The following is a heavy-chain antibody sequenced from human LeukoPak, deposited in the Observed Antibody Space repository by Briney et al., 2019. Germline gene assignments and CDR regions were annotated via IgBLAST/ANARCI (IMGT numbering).Heavy chain of an antibody. V-gene: IGHV1-2*04. D-gene: IGHD3-10*01. CDR2: INPNSGGT. J-gene: IGHJ4*02. CDR3: ARDFMYYYGSGSYYTLNY. CDR1: GYTFTGYY. Sequence: ASVKVSCKASGYTFTGYYMHWVRQAPGQGLEWMGWINPNSGGTNYAQKFQGWVTMTRDTSISTAYMELSRLRSDDTAVYYCARDFMYYYGSGSYYTLNYWGQGTLVTVSS.